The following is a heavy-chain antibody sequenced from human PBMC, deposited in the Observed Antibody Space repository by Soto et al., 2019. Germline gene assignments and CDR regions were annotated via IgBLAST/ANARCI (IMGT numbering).Heavy chain of an antibody. Sequence: SETLSLTCTVSGVSISSYYWSWIRQPPGKGLEWIGYFYYSGSTNNNPSHKSRVTISVDTSKNQFFLKMTSVIAADTAMYYCARHVHSSSWGIDVWGQGTTVT. CDR2: FYYSGST. D-gene: IGHD6-13*01. CDR1: GVSISSYY. V-gene: IGHV4-59*08. J-gene: IGHJ6*02. CDR3: ARHVHSSSWGIDV.